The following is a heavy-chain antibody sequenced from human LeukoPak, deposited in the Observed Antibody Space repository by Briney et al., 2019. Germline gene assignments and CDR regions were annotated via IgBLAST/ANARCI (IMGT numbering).Heavy chain of an antibody. J-gene: IGHJ5*02. Sequence: SENLSLTCTVSGGSISSGGYYWSWIRQHPGKGLEWIGYIYYSGSTYYNPSLKSRVTISVDTSKNQFSLKLSSVTAADTAVYYCARALWFGEILGGNWFDPWGQGTLVTVSS. CDR1: GGSISSGGYY. CDR3: ARALWFGEILGGNWFDP. CDR2: IYYSGST. V-gene: IGHV4-31*03. D-gene: IGHD3-10*01.